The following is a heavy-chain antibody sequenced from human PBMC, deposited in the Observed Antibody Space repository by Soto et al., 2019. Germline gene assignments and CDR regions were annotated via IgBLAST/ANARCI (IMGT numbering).Heavy chain of an antibody. Sequence: SETLSLTCTVSGGSISSYYWSWIRQPPGKGLEWIAYIYYSGSTKYNPSLKSRVTISVDTSKNQFSLKLSSVTAADTAVYYCARLVWSYGTWFDPWGQGTRVTVSS. CDR1: GGSISSYY. CDR2: IYYSGST. J-gene: IGHJ5*02. D-gene: IGHD5-18*01. CDR3: ARLVWSYGTWFDP. V-gene: IGHV4-59*08.